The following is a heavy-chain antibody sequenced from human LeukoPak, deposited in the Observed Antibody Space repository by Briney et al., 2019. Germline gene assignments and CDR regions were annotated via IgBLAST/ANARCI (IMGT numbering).Heavy chain of an antibody. V-gene: IGHV4-4*07. D-gene: IGHD2-15*01. J-gene: IGHJ3*02. Sequence: PSETLSLTCIVSGGSISTYYWSWIRQPAGKGLEWIGRIYTSGSTNYTNYNPSLKSRVTMSADTSKNHFSLKLSSVTAVDTDVYYCARDWDLGDCSGGDCTHDAFDIWGQGTMVTVSS. CDR1: GGSISTYY. CDR3: ARDWDLGDCSGGDCTHDAFDI. CDR2: IYTSGSTNYT.